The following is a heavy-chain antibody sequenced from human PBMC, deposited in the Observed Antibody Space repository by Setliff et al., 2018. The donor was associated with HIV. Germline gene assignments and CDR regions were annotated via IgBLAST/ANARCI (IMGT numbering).Heavy chain of an antibody. D-gene: IGHD6-13*01. CDR1: GFTFGDYA. V-gene: IGHV3-9*01. Sequence: GGSLRLSCAASGFTFGDYAMHWVRQVPGKGLEWVSGISWNSRSIHYVDSVKGRFNISRDNAGTSVFLQMNNLTAEDTAVYFCARGAPVGSSSGYLDPWGQGTLVTVSS. CDR3: ARGAPVGSSSGYLDP. CDR2: ISWNSRSI. J-gene: IGHJ5*02.